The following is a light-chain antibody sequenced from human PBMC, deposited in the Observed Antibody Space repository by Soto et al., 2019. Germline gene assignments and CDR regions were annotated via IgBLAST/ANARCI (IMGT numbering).Light chain of an antibody. CDR3: QQANSFPLT. CDR2: GAS. Sequence: DIQMTQSPSFVSASVGDRVTITCRASQGISRWLAWYQQRPGKAPELLIYGASSLQSRVPSRFSGSGAGTDFPITISSLQPEDFATYYCQQANSFPLTFGQGTRLEIK. V-gene: IGKV1-12*01. CDR1: QGISRW. J-gene: IGKJ5*01.